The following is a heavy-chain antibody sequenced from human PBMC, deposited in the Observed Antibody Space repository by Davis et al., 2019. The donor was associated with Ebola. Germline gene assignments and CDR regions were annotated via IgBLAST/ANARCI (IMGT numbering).Heavy chain of an antibody. CDR1: GGSISGFF. V-gene: IGHV4-59*08. CDR2: IHGSGRT. CDR3: VRHVRGYD. J-gene: IGHJ4*02. D-gene: IGHD5-12*01. Sequence: MPSETLSLTCTVSGGSISGFFWSWIRQSPGEGLEWIGYIHGSGRTSYNPSFKSRVTISLDMSKNQFSLKVGSVTAADPAVYYCVRHVRGYDWGQGIPVTVSS.